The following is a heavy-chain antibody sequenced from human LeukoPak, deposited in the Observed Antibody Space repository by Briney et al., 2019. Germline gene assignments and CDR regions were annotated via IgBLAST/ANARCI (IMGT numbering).Heavy chain of an antibody. J-gene: IGHJ4*02. D-gene: IGHD3-10*01. CDR3: ARGFYGSGSGFDY. CDR2: INHSGST. CDR1: GGSFSGCY. Sequence: SETLSLNCAVYGGSFSGCYWSWIRQPPGKGLEWIGEINHSGSTNYNPSLKSRVTISVDTSKNQFSLKLSSVTAADTAVYYCARGFYGSGSGFDYWGQGTLVTVSS. V-gene: IGHV4-34*01.